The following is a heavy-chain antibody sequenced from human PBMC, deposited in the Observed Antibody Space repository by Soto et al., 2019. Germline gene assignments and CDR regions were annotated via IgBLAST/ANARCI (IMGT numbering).Heavy chain of an antibody. Sequence: EVQLLESGGGLVQPGGSLSLSCAASGFPFSSYAMSWVRQAPGKGLEWVSAISGSGGSTYYADSVKGRFTISRDNSKNTLYLQMNSLRAEDTAVYYCAKLDLLMVYAIVFGYGMDVWGQGTTVTVSS. J-gene: IGHJ6*02. V-gene: IGHV3-23*01. CDR2: ISGSGGST. D-gene: IGHD2-8*01. CDR3: AKLDLLMVYAIVFGYGMDV. CDR1: GFPFSSYA.